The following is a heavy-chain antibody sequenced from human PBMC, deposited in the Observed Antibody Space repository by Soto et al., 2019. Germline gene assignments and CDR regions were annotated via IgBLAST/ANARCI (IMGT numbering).Heavy chain of an antibody. CDR1: VGSFSGYY. J-gene: IGHJ4*02. CDR3: ERGYNYGFRN. V-gene: IGHV4-34*01. CDR2: INHSGST. D-gene: IGHD3-3*01. Sequence: SGTLSLTGALYVGSFSGYYWCWIRQPPGKGLEWIGEINHSGSTNYNPSLKSRVTISVDTSKNQFSLKLSSVTAADTAVYYCERGYNYGFRNWGQGTLVTVSS.